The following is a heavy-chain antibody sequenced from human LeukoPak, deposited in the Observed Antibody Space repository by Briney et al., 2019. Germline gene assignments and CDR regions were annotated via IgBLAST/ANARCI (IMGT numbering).Heavy chain of an antibody. Sequence: GGSLRLSCAASGFTFSTYGIHWVRQAPGRGLEWVAAIWPDGSYIYYADSVKGRFTISRDNSKNTLYLQMKSLRGEDTAVYYCAKDSHFDYWGQGTLVTVSS. CDR1: GFTFSTYG. J-gene: IGHJ4*02. V-gene: IGHV3-33*06. CDR3: AKDSHFDY. CDR2: IWPDGSYI.